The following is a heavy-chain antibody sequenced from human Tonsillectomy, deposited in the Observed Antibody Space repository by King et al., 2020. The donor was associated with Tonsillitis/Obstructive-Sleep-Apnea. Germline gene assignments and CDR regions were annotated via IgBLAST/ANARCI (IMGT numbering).Heavy chain of an antibody. Sequence: QLVQSGAEVKKPGASVKVSCKASGYTFITYGISWVRQAPGQGLEWMGWISTYNGNTNYAQKLQGRVTMTTDTSTSTAYMELRSLRSDDTDVYYCARPIAVAGKGAFDYWGQGTLVTVSS. CDR1: GYTFITYG. V-gene: IGHV1-18*04. D-gene: IGHD6-19*01. CDR3: ARPIAVAGKGAFDY. CDR2: ISTYNGNT. J-gene: IGHJ4*02.